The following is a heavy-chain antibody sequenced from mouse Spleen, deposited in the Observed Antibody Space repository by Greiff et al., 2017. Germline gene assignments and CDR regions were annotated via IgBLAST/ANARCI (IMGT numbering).Heavy chain of an antibody. CDR3: ARGVLVGSSPYYYAMDY. V-gene: IGHV2-2*01. D-gene: IGHD1-1*01. Sequence: QVQLKESGPGLVQPSQSLSITCTVSGFSLTSYGVHWVRQSPGKGLEWLGVIWSGGSTDYNAAFISRLSISKDNSKSQVFFKMNSLQADDTAIYYCARGVLVGSSPYYYAMDYWGQGTSVTVSS. J-gene: IGHJ4*01. CDR2: IWSGGST. CDR1: GFSLTSYG.